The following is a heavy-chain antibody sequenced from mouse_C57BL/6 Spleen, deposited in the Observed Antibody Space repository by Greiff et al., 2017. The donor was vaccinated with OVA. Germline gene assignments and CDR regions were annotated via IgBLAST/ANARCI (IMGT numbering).Heavy chain of an antibody. CDR2: IDPSDSYT. CDR1: GYTFTSYW. D-gene: IGHD1-1*01. CDR3: ARYNYGSSAD. V-gene: IGHV1-50*01. Sequence: QVQLQQPGAELVKPGASVKLSCKASGYTFTSYWMQWVKQRPGQGLEWIGEIDPSDSYTNYNQKFKGKATLTVDTSSSTAYMQLSSLTSEDSAVYYCARYNYGSSADWGQGTLVTVSA. J-gene: IGHJ3*01.